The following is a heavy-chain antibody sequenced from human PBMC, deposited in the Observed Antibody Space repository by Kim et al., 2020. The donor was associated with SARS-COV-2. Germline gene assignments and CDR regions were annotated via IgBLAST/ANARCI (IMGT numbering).Heavy chain of an antibody. J-gene: IGHJ6*02. V-gene: IGHV3-21*01. CDR1: GFTFSSYS. CDR3: ARELLRYFDWFLGGGGMDV. D-gene: IGHD3-9*01. CDR2: ISSSSSYI. Sequence: GGSLRLSCAASGFTFSSYSMNWVRQAPGKGLEWVSSISSSSSYIYYADSVKGRFTISRDNAKNSLYLQMNSLRAEDTAVYYCARELLRYFDWFLGGGGMDVWGQGTTVTVSS.